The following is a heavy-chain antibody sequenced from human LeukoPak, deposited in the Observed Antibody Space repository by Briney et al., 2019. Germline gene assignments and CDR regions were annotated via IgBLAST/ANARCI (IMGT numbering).Heavy chain of an antibody. J-gene: IGHJ4*02. CDR2: IYYSGST. CDR3: AREAARRGYSGYDISFDY. CDR1: GGSISSYY. Sequence: SETLSLTCTVSGGSISSYYWSWIRQPPGKGPEWIGYIYYSGSTNYNPSLKSRVTISVDTSKNQFSLKLSSVTAADTAVYYCAREAARRGYSGYDISFDYWGQGTLVTVSS. D-gene: IGHD5-12*01. V-gene: IGHV4-59*01.